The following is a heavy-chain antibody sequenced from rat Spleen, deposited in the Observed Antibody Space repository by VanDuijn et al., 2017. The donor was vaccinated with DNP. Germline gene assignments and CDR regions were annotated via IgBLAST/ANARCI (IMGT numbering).Heavy chain of an antibody. CDR1: GFTFSGYW. Sequence: EVRLVETGGGSVQPGRSLKLSCVASGFTFSGYWMFWIRQAPGKGLEWVASINPDGGTTHYSDSVRGRFTISRDNAENTVYLQMNSLRSEDTATYYCAKDLQWYAMDAWGQGTSVSVSS. V-gene: IGHV5-58*01. D-gene: IGHD1-1*01. CDR2: INPDGGTT. CDR3: AKDLQWYAMDA. J-gene: IGHJ4*01.